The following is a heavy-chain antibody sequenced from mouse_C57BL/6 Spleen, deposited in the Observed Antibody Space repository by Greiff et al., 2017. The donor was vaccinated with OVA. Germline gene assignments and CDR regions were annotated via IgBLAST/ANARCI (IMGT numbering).Heavy chain of an antibody. CDR3: ARSDYDYVDY. D-gene: IGHD2-4*01. J-gene: IGHJ2*01. CDR1: GYTFTDYY. V-gene: IGHV1-76*01. CDR2: IYPGSGNT. Sequence: QVQLQQSGAELVRPGASVKLSCKASGYTFTDYYINWVKQRPGQGLEWIARIYPGSGNTYYNEKFKGKATLTAEKSSSTAYMQLSSLTSEDSAVYFCARSDYDYVDYWGQGTTLTVSS.